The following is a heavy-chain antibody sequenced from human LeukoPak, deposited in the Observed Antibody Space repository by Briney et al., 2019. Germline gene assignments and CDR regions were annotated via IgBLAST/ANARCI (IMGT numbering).Heavy chain of an antibody. CDR1: GFTFSSSD. J-gene: IGHJ4*02. CDR3: AKPLGNVDY. Sequence: GGSLRLSCAASGFTFSSSDIHWVRQAPGKGLEWVAFISYDGSDKYYAESVKGRFTISRDNSKNTLYLQMNSLRAEDTAVYYCAKPLGNVDYWGQGTLVTVSS. CDR2: ISYDGSDK. V-gene: IGHV3-30*18. D-gene: IGHD7-27*01.